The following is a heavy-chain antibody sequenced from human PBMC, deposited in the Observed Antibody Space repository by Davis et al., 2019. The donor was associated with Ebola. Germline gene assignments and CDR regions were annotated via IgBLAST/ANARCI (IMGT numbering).Heavy chain of an antibody. J-gene: IGHJ4*02. D-gene: IGHD1-20*01. Sequence: GESLKISCVGSGFTLTGRWMHWVRQAPGKGLVWVSRISHDGTITTYADSVKGRFTVSRDNAKNTLYLEMNSLTAEDTAVYYCSRDVNFEFYDYWGQGTLVTVSS. CDR3: SRDVNFEFYDY. CDR2: ISHDGTIT. V-gene: IGHV3-74*01. CDR1: GFTLTGRW.